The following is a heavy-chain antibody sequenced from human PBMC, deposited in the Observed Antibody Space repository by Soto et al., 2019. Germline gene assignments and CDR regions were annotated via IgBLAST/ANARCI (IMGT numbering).Heavy chain of an antibody. V-gene: IGHV3-48*02. CDR1: GFTFSSHS. J-gene: IGHJ4*02. D-gene: IGHD3-22*01. Sequence: GGSLRLSCAASGFTFSSHSMNRVRQAPGKGLEWVSYISSSSSTIYYADSVKGRFTISRDNAKNSLYLQMNSLRDEDTAVYYCARDQSYYDSSGYYSWLFSLIDYWGQGTLVTVSS. CDR2: ISSSSSTI. CDR3: ARDQSYYDSSGYYSWLFSLIDY.